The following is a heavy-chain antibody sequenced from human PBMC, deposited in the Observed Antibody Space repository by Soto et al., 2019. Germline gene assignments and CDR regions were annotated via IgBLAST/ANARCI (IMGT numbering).Heavy chain of an antibody. V-gene: IGHV4-59*12. CDR1: GGSISNYF. D-gene: IGHD3-16*01. J-gene: IGHJ4*02. CDR2: LFSSGRS. CDR3: VRSGHTFGGVI. Sequence: PSETLSLTCSVSGGSISNYFGTWVRQPPGKGGEWIAYLFSSGRSSYNSSLRSRVTISVDTSKNQFSLNLSSVSAADTAVYYCVRSGHTFGGVIWGQGIPVTVSS.